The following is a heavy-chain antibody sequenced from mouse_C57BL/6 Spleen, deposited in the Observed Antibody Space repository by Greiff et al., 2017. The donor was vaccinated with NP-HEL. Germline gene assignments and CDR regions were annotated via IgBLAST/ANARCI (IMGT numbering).Heavy chain of an antibody. J-gene: IGHJ4*01. D-gene: IGHD2-4*01. Sequence: VKLVESGPGLVQPSQSLSITCTVSGFSFTSYGVHWVRQSPGQGLEWLGVIWSGGSTDYNAAFIYRLSISKDNSKSQTFFKMNSLQADDTSTYDCAINRDASLDSGAMDYWGQGTSVTVSS. CDR3: AINRDASLDSGAMDY. V-gene: IGHV2-2*01. CDR1: GFSFTSYG. CDR2: IWSGGST.